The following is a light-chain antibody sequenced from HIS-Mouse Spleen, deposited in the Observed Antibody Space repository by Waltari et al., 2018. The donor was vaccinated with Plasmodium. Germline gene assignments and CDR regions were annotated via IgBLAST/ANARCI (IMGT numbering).Light chain of an antibody. CDR3: QVWDSSSDHVV. Sequence: SYVLTQPPAVSVARGKTARITCGGNNIGSKSVHWYQQKPGQAPGLVVYDDSDRPSGIPERFSGSNSGNTATLTISRVEAGDEADYYCQVWDSSSDHVVFGGGTKLTVL. V-gene: IGLV3-21*03. CDR2: DDS. J-gene: IGLJ2*01. CDR1: NIGSKS.